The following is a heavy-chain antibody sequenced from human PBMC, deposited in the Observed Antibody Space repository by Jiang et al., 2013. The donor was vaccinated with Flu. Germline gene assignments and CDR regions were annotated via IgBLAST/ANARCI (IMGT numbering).Heavy chain of an antibody. D-gene: IGHD3-22*01. J-gene: IGHJ6*02. Sequence: EVKKPGASVKVSCKASGYTFTIYYMHWVRQAPGQGLEWMGWINPNNGGTNYAQRFQGRVTMTRDTSTDTAYMELSSLRSEDTAVYYCATFGHDSSSYYNIFYLYGMDVWGQGTTVTVSS. CDR3: ATFGHDSSSYYNIFYLYGMDV. CDR1: GYTFTIYY. V-gene: IGHV1-2*02. CDR2: INPNNGGT.